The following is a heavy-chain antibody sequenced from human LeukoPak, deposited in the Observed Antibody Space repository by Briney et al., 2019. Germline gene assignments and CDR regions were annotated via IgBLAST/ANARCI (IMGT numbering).Heavy chain of an antibody. V-gene: IGHV1-18*01. CDR3: ARDFPPVLRWTPRTRYYYGMDV. D-gene: IGHD2-21*01. CDR2: ISAYNGNT. Sequence: GASVKVSCKASGYTFTSYGISWVRQAPGQGLEWMGWISAYNGNTNYAQKLQGRVTMTTDTSTSTAYMELRSLRSDDTAVYYCARDFPPVLRWTPRTRYYYGMDVWGQGTTVTVSS. CDR1: GYTFTSYG. J-gene: IGHJ6*02.